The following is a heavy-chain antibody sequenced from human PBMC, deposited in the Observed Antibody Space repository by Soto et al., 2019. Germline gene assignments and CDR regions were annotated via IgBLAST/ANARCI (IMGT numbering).Heavy chain of an antibody. CDR1: GGSISSSSCY. CDR2: IYYSGST. CDR3: ARQKYKIDSSGRDWFDP. Sequence: QLQLQESGPGLVKPSETLSLTCTVSGGSISSSSCYWGWIRQPPGMGLEWIGSIYYSGSTYYNLSRRCLVTISVDTSKNQFSLKLTSVTAADTAVYYCARQKYKIDSSGRDWFDPWGQGTLVPVSS. J-gene: IGHJ5*02. D-gene: IGHD5-18*01. V-gene: IGHV4-39*01.